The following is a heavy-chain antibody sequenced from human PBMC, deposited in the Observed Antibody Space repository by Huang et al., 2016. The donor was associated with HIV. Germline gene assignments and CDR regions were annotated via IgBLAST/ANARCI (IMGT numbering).Heavy chain of an antibody. Sequence: QVQLQQWGAGLLRPSETLSLTGAVYGGSFTGNFWTWVRQPPGKGLEWIGEINHGGGTEYNPSLKSRVTISLDTSKNQFALKLTSVTAADTAVYYCARGPSSGWSYFDYWGQGTLVTVSS. J-gene: IGHJ4*02. CDR3: ARGPSSGWSYFDY. CDR2: INHGGGT. CDR1: GGSFTGNF. V-gene: IGHV4-34*02. D-gene: IGHD6-19*01.